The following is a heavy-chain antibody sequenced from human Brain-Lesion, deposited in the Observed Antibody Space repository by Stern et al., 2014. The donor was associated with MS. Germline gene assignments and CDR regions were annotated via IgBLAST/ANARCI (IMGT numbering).Heavy chain of an antibody. CDR3: ARDITGSSAYFAY. CDR2: ISWNSGTI. V-gene: IGHV3-9*01. J-gene: IGHJ4*02. CDR1: GFTFDDYA. Sequence: VQLVQSGGDLEQPGRSLRLSCAAFGFTFDDYAMHWVRQAPGQGLEWVAGISWNSGTIGYADSVKGRFTTSRDNAYSSLYLQMNSLRPEDTALYYCARDITGSSAYFAYWGQGTLVTVSS. D-gene: IGHD1-14*01.